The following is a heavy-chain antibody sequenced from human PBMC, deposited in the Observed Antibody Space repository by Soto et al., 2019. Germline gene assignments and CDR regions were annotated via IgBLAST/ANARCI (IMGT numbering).Heavy chain of an antibody. D-gene: IGHD3-10*01. CDR3: ARHVWFGELPLWDH. J-gene: IGHJ4*02. Sequence: PSETLSLTCTVSGGTINAYDWSWIRQPPGKGLEWIGYVYYNGSTNYSPSLKSRVTISVDTSNNQFSLKLRSVTAADTALYYCARHVWFGELPLWDHWGQGALVTVSS. CDR1: GGTINAYD. CDR2: VYYNGST. V-gene: IGHV4-59*08.